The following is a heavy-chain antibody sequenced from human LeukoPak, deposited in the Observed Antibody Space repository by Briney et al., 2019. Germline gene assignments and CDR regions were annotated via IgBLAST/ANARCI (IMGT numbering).Heavy chain of an antibody. CDR3: ARDWWGYSSSWGLFDY. D-gene: IGHD6-13*01. Sequence: GGSLRLSCAASGFTFSAYGIHWVRQAPGKGLEWVAIIWHDGNNQYNVESVKGRFTISGDNSKNTVYLQMNSLKTEDTAVYYCARDWWGYSSSWGLFDYWGQGTLVTVSS. J-gene: IGHJ4*02. CDR2: IWHDGNNQ. V-gene: IGHV3-33*08. CDR1: GFTFSAYG.